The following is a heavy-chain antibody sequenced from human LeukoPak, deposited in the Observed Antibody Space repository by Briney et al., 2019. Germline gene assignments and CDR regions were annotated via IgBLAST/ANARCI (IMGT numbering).Heavy chain of an antibody. J-gene: IGHJ4*02. D-gene: IGHD2-2*01. V-gene: IGHV4-59*01. CDR2: IYYSGST. CDR3: AMTYCSSTSCYLGY. CDR1: GGSISSYY. Sequence: PSETLSVTCTVSGGSISSYYWSWIRQPPGKGLEWIGYIYYSGSTNYNPSLKSRVTISVDTSKNQFSLKLSSVTAADTAVYYCAMTYCSSTSCYLGYWGQGTLVTVSS.